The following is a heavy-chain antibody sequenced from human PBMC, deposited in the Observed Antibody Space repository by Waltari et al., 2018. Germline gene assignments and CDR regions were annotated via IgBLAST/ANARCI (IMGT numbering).Heavy chain of an antibody. CDR1: GGSIRSSSYY. J-gene: IGHJ4*02. D-gene: IGHD6-13*01. CDR3: ARDNRAAAVGY. V-gene: IGHV4-39*07. Sequence: QLQLQESGPGLVKPSETLSLTCTVSGGSIRSSSYYWGWIRQPPGKGLEWIGSIYYSGSTYYNPSLKSRVTISVDTSKNQFSLKLSSVTAADTAVYYCARDNRAAAVGYWGQGTLVTVSS. CDR2: IYYSGST.